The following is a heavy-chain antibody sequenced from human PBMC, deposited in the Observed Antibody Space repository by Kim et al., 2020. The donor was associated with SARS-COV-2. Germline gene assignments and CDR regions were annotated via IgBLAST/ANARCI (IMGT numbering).Heavy chain of an antibody. CDR3: ARHKMSTNAFDI. J-gene: IGHJ3*02. V-gene: IGHV4-4*02. D-gene: IGHD1-1*01. Sequence: NYTPSLSGRVTISLDESQNRVSLTLTTMTAVDTAIYYCARHKMSTNAFDIWGQGTTVTVSS.